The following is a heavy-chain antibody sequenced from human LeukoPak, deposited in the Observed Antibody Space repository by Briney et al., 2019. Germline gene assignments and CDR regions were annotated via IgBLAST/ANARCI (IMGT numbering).Heavy chain of an antibody. D-gene: IGHD4-17*01. Sequence: PGGSLRLSCAASGFTFSSYGMHWVRQAPGKGLEWVAVISYDGSNKYYADSVKGRFTISRDNSKNTLYLQMNSLRAEDTAVYYCAKDYGDDGYYFDYWGQGTPVTVSS. V-gene: IGHV3-30*18. CDR1: GFTFSSYG. CDR3: AKDYGDDGYYFDY. CDR2: ISYDGSNK. J-gene: IGHJ4*02.